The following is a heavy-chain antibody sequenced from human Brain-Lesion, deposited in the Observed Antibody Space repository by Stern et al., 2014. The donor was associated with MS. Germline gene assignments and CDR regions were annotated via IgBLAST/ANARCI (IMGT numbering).Heavy chain of an antibody. V-gene: IGHV4-39*01. D-gene: IGHD2-15*01. CDR3: AGEEDIRYCSGGSCTGNWFDP. J-gene: IGHJ5*02. Sequence: QVQLVQSGPGLVKPSETLSLTCTVAGGSVSSTSYAWAWIRQPPGKGLEWIGTIYYSGHTYSSPSLKSRLTLSLDTSKNQFSLQRRSVTAADTAVYYCAGEEDIRYCSGGSCTGNWFDPWGQGTLVTVSS. CDR2: IYYSGHT. CDR1: GGSVSSTSYA.